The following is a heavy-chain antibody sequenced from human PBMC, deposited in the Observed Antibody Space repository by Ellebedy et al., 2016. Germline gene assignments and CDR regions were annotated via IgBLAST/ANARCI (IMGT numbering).Heavy chain of an antibody. CDR1: GFTFNKFG. Sequence: GGSLRLXXAASGFTFNKFGMSWVRQAPGKGLEWVSGISGSGGSTYYADSVKGRVTISRDNSKTSLYLEINSLRVEDTAIYYCAKADPRSYYYALDVWGQGTTVTVSS. V-gene: IGHV3-23*01. CDR2: ISGSGGST. J-gene: IGHJ6*02. CDR3: AKADPRSYYYALDV.